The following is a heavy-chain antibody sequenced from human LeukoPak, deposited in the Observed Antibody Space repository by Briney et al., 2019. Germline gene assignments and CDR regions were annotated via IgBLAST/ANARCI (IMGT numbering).Heavy chain of an antibody. CDR3: ARDLGPIYSSSWYEMDY. Sequence: GGSLRLSCAASGFNFGSHWMNWVRQAPGKGLEWVANIKEDGSLTYYLDSVRGRFSISRDNTKKSLYLQMNSLRAEDTAVYYCARDLGPIYSSSWYEMDYWGQGTLVTVSS. CDR2: IKEDGSLT. J-gene: IGHJ4*02. D-gene: IGHD6-13*01. CDR1: GFNFGSHW. V-gene: IGHV3-7*01.